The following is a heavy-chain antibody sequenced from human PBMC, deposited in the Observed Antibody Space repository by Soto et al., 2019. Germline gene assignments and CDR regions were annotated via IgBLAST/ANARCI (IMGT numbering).Heavy chain of an antibody. V-gene: IGHV4-30-4*08. CDR3: ARSQIAAAGYYYYGMDV. CDR1: GGTINSTSYY. J-gene: IGHJ6*02. CDR2: IYYSGST. Sequence: SETLSLTCTVSGGTINSTSYYWGWIRQPPGKGLEWIGYIYYSGSTYYNPSLKSRVTISVDTSKNQFSLKLSSVAAADTAVYYCARSQIAAAGYYYYGMDVWGQGTTAT. D-gene: IGHD6-13*01.